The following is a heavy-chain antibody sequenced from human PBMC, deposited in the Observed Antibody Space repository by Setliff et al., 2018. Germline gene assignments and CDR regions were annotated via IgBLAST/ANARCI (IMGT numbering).Heavy chain of an antibody. D-gene: IGHD6-19*01. V-gene: IGHV1-18*01. Sequence: GASVKVSCKTSGFGFTTFGFSWVRQASGQGLEWLGSISPYSGNTNYPQWLQDRVTMTIDTSATTVYMELQSLRSDDTAVYYCVRSSAPQVVLAADFDFWGQGTPVTVSS. CDR2: ISPYSGNT. CDR3: VRSSAPQVVLAADFDF. CDR1: GFGFTTFG. J-gene: IGHJ4*02.